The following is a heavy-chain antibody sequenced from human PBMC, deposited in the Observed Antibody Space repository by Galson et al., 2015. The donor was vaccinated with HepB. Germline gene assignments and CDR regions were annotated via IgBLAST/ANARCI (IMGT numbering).Heavy chain of an antibody. V-gene: IGHV1-69*13. J-gene: IGHJ4*02. Sequence: SVKVSCKASGGTFSSYAISWVRQAPGQGLEWMGGIIPIFSTANYAQKFQGRVTITADESTSTAYMELSSLRSEDTAVYYCARDQQLWAYYFDYWGQGTLVTVSS. CDR1: GGTFSSYA. CDR2: IIPIFSTA. CDR3: ARDQQLWAYYFDY. D-gene: IGHD5-18*01.